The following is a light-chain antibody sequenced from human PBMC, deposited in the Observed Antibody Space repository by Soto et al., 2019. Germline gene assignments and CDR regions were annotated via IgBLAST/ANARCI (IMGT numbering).Light chain of an antibody. Sequence: EIVLTQSPGTLSLSPGERATLSCWASQSVSGNFLAWYQVKPGQAPRLVVYGASTRASGFPDRFSGSGSGTDFTLTISRLESDDFAMYYCQVYNSSPWTFGQGTKVEIK. CDR2: GAS. CDR3: QVYNSSPWT. V-gene: IGKV3-20*01. CDR1: QSVSGNF. J-gene: IGKJ1*01.